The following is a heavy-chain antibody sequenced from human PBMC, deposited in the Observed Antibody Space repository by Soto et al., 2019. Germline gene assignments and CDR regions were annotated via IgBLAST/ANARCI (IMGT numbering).Heavy chain of an antibody. V-gene: IGHV3-72*01. D-gene: IGHD3-22*01. CDR3: ALLTGDSSGYYFEYFQH. Sequence: GGSLRLSCAASGFTFSDHYMDWVRQAPGKGLEWVGRTRNKANSYTTEYAASVKGRFTISRDDSKNSLYLQMNSLKTEDTAVYYCALLTGDSSGYYFEYFQHWGQGTLVTVSS. J-gene: IGHJ1*01. CDR2: TRNKANSYTT. CDR1: GFTFSDHY.